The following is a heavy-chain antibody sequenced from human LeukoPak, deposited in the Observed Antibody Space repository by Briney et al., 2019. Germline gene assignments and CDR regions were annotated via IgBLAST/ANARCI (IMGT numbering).Heavy chain of an antibody. CDR3: AKVRASKGYYYYGMDV. CDR2: ISGSGGST. J-gene: IGHJ6*02. CDR1: GFTFSSYA. Sequence: GGSLRLSCAASGFTFSSYAMSWVRQAPGKGLEWVSAISGSGGSTYYADSVKGRFTISRDNSKNTLYLQMDSLRAEDTAVYYCAKVRASKGYYYYGMDVWGQGTTVTVSS. V-gene: IGHV3-23*01.